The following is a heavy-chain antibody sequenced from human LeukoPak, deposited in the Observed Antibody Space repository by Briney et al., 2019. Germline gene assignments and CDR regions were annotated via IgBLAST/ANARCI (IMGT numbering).Heavy chain of an antibody. CDR3: ARGLWYFDY. CDR1: VYTFTGYY. Sequence: ASVKVSCKASVYTFTGYYMHWVRQAPGQGLEWMGWINPNSGGTNYAQKFQGRVTMTRDTSISTAYMELSSLRSEDTAVYYCARGLWYFDYWGQGTLVTVSS. J-gene: IGHJ4*02. V-gene: IGHV1-2*02. CDR2: INPNSGGT. D-gene: IGHD3-16*01.